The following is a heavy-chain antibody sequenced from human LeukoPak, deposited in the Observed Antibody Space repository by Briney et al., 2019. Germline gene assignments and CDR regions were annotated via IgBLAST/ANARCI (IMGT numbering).Heavy chain of an antibody. D-gene: IGHD3-9*01. J-gene: IGHJ6*02. CDR1: GFTFGDYY. CDR3: ASHWSSDLRYFDWLFGY. Sequence: GGSLRLSCAASGFTFGDYYMSWIRQAPGKGLEWVSYISSSSSYTNYADSVKGRFTISRDNAKNSLYLRMNSLRAEDTAVYYCASHWSSDLRYFDWLFGYWGQGTTVTVSS. V-gene: IGHV3-11*03. CDR2: ISSSSSYT.